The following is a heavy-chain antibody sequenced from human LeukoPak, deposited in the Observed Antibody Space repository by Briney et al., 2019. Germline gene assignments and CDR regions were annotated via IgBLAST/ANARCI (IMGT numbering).Heavy chain of an antibody. D-gene: IGHD2-2*01. V-gene: IGHV3-21*01. CDR1: GFTFSSYS. J-gene: IGHJ3*02. CDR3: ARDGDYCSSTSCYAFDI. Sequence: GGSLRLSCAASGFTFSSYSMNWVRQAPGKGLEWVSSISSSSSYIYYADSVKGRFTISRDNAKNSLYLQMNSLRAEDTAVYYCARDGDYCSSTSCYAFDIWGQGTMVTISS. CDR2: ISSSSSYI.